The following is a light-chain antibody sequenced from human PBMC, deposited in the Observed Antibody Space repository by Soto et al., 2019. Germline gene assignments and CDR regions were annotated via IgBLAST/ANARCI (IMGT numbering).Light chain of an antibody. Sequence: DIQMTQSPSSLSASVGDRVTITCRASQSISSYLNWYQQKPGKAPKLLIYAASSLQRGVPSRFSGSGSGTEFTLTISSLQPEDFATYYCQQSYSTPDLTCGGGTKVEIK. CDR1: QSISSY. CDR2: AAS. J-gene: IGKJ4*01. CDR3: QQSYSTPDLT. V-gene: IGKV1-39*01.